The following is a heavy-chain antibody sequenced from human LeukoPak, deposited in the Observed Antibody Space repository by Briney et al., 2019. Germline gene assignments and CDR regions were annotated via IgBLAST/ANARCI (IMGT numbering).Heavy chain of an antibody. Sequence: SETLSLTCTVPGVSISSYYWSWIRQPAGKGLEWIGRIYTSGSTNYNPSLKSRVTMSVDTSKNQFSLKLSSVTAADTAVYYCAREQLERRRVHAFDYWGQGTLVTVSS. CDR3: AREQLERRRVHAFDY. V-gene: IGHV4-4*07. D-gene: IGHD1-1*01. J-gene: IGHJ4*02. CDR2: IYTSGST. CDR1: GVSISSYY.